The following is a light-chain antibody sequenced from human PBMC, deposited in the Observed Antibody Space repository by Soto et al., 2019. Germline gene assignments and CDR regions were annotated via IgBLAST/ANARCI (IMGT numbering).Light chain of an antibody. CDR3: QQYGSSPLYT. V-gene: IGKV3-20*01. J-gene: IGKJ2*01. CDR1: QSVSSSY. Sequence: EIVLTQSPGTLSLSPGERATLSCRASQSVSSSYLAWYQQKPGQAPRLLIYSASSRATGIPDRFSGSGSVTNFTLTISSLQPEDFAVYYCQQYGSSPLYTFGQGTKLEIK. CDR2: SAS.